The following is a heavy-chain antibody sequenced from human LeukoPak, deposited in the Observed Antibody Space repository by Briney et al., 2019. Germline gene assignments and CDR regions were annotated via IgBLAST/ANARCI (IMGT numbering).Heavy chain of an antibody. CDR3: AKGRRRASPDKAAYDAFDI. J-gene: IGHJ3*02. D-gene: IGHD2-15*01. CDR2: IRYDRSNK. V-gene: IGHV3-30*02. CDR1: GFTFSNNG. Sequence: AGGSLRLSCAASGFTFSNNGMHWVRQAPGNGLEWVTFIRYDRSNKYYADYVKGPFTISRDNSKNTLYLQMNGVRAEDTAVYYCAKGRRRASPDKAAYDAFDIWGQGTMVTVSS.